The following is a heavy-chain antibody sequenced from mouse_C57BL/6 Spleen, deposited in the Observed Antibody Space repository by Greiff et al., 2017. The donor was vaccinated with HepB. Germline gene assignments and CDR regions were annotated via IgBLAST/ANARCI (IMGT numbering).Heavy chain of an antibody. Sequence: VESGASVKISCKASGYAFSSYWMNWVKQRPGKGLEWIGQIYPGDGDTNYNGKFKGKATLTADKSSSTAYMQLSSLTSEDSAVYFCARRVYYGYDEGFAYWGQGTLVTVSA. CDR1: GYAFSSYW. J-gene: IGHJ3*01. D-gene: IGHD2-2*01. V-gene: IGHV1-80*01. CDR2: IYPGDGDT. CDR3: ARRVYYGYDEGFAY.